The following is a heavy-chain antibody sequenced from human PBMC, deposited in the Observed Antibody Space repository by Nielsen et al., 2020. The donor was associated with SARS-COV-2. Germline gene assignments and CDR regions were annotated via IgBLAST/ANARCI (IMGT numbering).Heavy chain of an antibody. J-gene: IGHJ4*02. Sequence: GESLKISCAASGFTFSSYAMSWVRQAPGKGLEWVAVISYDGSNKYYADSVKGRFTISRDNSKNTLYLQMNSLRAEDTAVYYCAKGAYYYDSSGYNWGQGTLVTVSS. D-gene: IGHD3-22*01. CDR2: ISYDGSNK. V-gene: IGHV3-30*18. CDR1: GFTFSSYA. CDR3: AKGAYYYDSSGYN.